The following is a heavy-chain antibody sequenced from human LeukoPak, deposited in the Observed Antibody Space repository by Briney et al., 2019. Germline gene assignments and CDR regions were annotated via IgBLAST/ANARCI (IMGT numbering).Heavy chain of an antibody. Sequence: PSETLSLTCTVSGGSISSSSYYWGWIRQPPGKGLEWIGFIYYSGNTNYNPSLKSRVTISVDTSKNQFSLKLSSVTAADTAVYYCARAYTSWSFDYWGQGTLVTVSS. CDR1: GGSISSSSYY. V-gene: IGHV4-61*05. J-gene: IGHJ4*02. CDR2: IYYSGNT. D-gene: IGHD2-21*01. CDR3: ARAYTSWSFDY.